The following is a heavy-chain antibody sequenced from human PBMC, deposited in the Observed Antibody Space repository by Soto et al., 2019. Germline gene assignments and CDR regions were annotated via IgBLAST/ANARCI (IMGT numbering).Heavy chain of an antibody. CDR1: GGSISSYY. D-gene: IGHD6-19*01. J-gene: IGHJ4*02. V-gene: IGHV4-59*01. CDR2: IYCSGST. CDR3: ARSRYTSGWWTPPFDY. Sequence: QVQPQESGPGLVKPSESLSLTCAVSGGSISSYYWSWIRQPPGKGLEWIGYIYCSGSTNYNPSLKSRVTISVDTSKNQFSLKLTSVTAADTAVYYCARSRYTSGWWTPPFDYWGQGTLVTVSS.